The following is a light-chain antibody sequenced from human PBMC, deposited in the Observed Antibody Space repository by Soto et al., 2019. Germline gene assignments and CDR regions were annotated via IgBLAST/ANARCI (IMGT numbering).Light chain of an antibody. V-gene: IGKV1-9*01. J-gene: IGKJ5*01. CDR2: AAS. Sequence: IPLTHAPYFLSVSVGYGCTITFRASQGISSYLAWYQQKPGKAPKLLIYAASTLQSGVPSRFSGSGSGTEFTLAISSLQPEDFATYYCQQLNSYPTFGQGTRLENK. CDR3: QQLNSYPT. CDR1: QGISSY.